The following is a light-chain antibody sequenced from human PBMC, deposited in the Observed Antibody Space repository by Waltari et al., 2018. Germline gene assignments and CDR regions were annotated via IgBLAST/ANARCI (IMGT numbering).Light chain of an antibody. Sequence: EIVMTQSPATLSVYPGERATLSCRASQSVSNNLAWFQHKPGQAPRLLIYGASTRAAGIPARFSGSGSGADFTLTISSLQSEDFALYYCQQYYSTPLTFGGGTKVEIK. CDR3: QQYYSTPLT. CDR2: GAS. V-gene: IGKV3-15*01. J-gene: IGKJ4*01. CDR1: QSVSNN.